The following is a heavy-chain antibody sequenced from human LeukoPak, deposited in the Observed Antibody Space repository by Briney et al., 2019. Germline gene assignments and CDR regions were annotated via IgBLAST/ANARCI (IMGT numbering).Heavy chain of an antibody. CDR1: GFTFSSYG. D-gene: IGHD6-19*01. CDR2: KSYDGSNK. V-gene: IGHV3-30*18. J-gene: IGHJ4*02. Sequence: GMSLRLSCSASGFTFSSYGMHWGRQTPGKGLEWVAVKSYDGSNKAYADSVRGRFTSSRDNSKNTLYLQMRSLRVEDTGVYYCAKDRGSSGRNHFDQWGQGTLVTVPS. CDR3: AKDRGSSGRNHFDQ.